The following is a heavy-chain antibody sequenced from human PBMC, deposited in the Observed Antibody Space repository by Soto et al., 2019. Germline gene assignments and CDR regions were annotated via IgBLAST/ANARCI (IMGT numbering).Heavy chain of an antibody. V-gene: IGHV3-48*01. J-gene: IGHJ4*02. CDR1: GFTFSSYS. CDR3: AREDILGARSFDY. Sequence: PGGSLRLSCAASGFTFSSYSMNWVRQAPGKGLEWLSYISSRSKTIYDADSVKGRFTISRDNAKNSLYLQMNSLRAEDTAVYYCAREDILGARSFDYWGQGTLVTVSS. D-gene: IGHD5-12*01. CDR2: ISSRSKTI.